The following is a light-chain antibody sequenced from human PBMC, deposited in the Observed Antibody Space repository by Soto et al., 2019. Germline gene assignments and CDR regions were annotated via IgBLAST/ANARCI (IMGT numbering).Light chain of an antibody. V-gene: IGLV2-14*01. Sequence: QSALTQPASVSGSPGQSITISCTGTSSDVGGYNYVSWYQQHPGKAPKLMIYDVSNRPSGVSNRFSGSKSGNTASLTISGLQAEDEADYYCHSYDSSLSGIVFGGGTKLTVL. CDR2: DVS. CDR1: SSDVGGYNY. CDR3: HSYDSSLSGIV. J-gene: IGLJ2*01.